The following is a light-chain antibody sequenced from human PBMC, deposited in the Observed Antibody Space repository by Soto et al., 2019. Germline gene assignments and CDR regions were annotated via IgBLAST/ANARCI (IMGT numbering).Light chain of an antibody. J-gene: IGKJ1*01. CDR1: QTINNN. CDR3: QQYGSSTWT. V-gene: IGKV3-15*01. CDR2: GAS. Sequence: VMTQAPATLSVSPGERATLSCRASQTINNNVAWYQLKDGQVPRLVIYGASTRATDIPARFSGSGSGTDFTLTISRLEPEDFAVYYCQQYGSSTWTFGRGTKVDIK.